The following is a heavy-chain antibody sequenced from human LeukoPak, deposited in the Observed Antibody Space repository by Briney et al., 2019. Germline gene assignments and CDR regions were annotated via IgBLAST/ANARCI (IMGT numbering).Heavy chain of an antibody. CDR2: INPNSGGT. D-gene: IGHD3-22*01. CDR1: TYTFIAYY. Sequence: ASVKVSCKASTYTFIAYYIHWVRQAPGQGLEWMGWINPNSGGTSYAQKFQGRVTLTRDTSVSTAYMELSGLKSDDTTVYYCARGEFDSIGHYSYWGQGAQVTVSS. CDR3: ARGEFDSIGHYSY. V-gene: IGHV1-2*02. J-gene: IGHJ4*02.